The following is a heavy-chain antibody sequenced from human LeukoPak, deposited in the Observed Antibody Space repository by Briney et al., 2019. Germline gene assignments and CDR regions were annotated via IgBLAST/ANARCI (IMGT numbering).Heavy chain of an antibody. J-gene: IGHJ3*02. CDR3: ARARIAAAGVLDAFDI. CDR2: INWNGGST. D-gene: IGHD6-13*01. CDR1: GFTFDDYG. Sequence: GGSLRLSCAASGFTFDDYGMSWVRQAPGKGLEWVSGINWNGGSTGYADSVKGRFTISRDNAKNTLYLQMNSLRAEDTAVYYCARARIAAAGVLDAFDIWGQGTMVTVSS. V-gene: IGHV3-20*04.